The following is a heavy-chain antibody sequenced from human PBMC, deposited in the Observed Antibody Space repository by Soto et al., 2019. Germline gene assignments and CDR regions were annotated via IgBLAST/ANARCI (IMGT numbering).Heavy chain of an antibody. D-gene: IGHD2-2*01. J-gene: IGHJ6*02. CDR2: INPSGGST. CDR3: ARVRRMMGIVVVPAAIANYGMDV. Sequence: QVQLVESGGGVVQPGRSLRLSCAASGYTFTSYYMHWVRQAPGQGLEWMGIINPSGGSTSYAQKFQGRVTMTRDTSTSTVYMELSSLRSEDTAVYYCARVRRMMGIVVVPAAIANYGMDVWGQGTTVTVSS. V-gene: IGHV1-46*01. CDR1: GYTFTSYY.